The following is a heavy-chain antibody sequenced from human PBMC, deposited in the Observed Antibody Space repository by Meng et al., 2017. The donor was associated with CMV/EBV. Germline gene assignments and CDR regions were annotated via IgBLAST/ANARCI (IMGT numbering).Heavy chain of an antibody. V-gene: IGHV3-21*01. CDR2: ISNSSSYI. D-gene: IGHD3-22*01. CDR1: GFTFSSYS. Sequence: AGSLRLSCAASGFTFSSYSMNWVRQAPGKGLEWVSYISNSSSYIYYAGSVKGRFTITRDNAKNSLYLQMNSLRAENTAVYYCARVGSTSQTMIVVVPKGSGAFDIWGQGTMVTVSS. CDR3: ARVGSTSQTMIVVVPKGSGAFDI. J-gene: IGHJ3*02.